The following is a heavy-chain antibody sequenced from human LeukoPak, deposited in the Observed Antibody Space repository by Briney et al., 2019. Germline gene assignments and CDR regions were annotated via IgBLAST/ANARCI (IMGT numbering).Heavy chain of an antibody. CDR1: GFPFSSYS. V-gene: IGHV3-21*01. Sequence: GGSLRLSCAASGFPFSSYSMNWVRQAPGKGLEWVSSISSSSSYIYYADSVKGRFTISRDNAKNSLYLQMNSLRAEDTAVYYCARVDDSAITMVRGATWFDPWGQGTLVTVSS. J-gene: IGHJ5*02. CDR3: ARVDDSAITMVRGATWFDP. CDR2: ISSSSSYI. D-gene: IGHD3-10*01.